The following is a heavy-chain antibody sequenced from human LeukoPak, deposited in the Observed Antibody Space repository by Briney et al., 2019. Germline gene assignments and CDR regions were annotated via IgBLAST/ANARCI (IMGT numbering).Heavy chain of an antibody. CDR3: ARDDLRSGYYYFAY. CDR1: GFTFSSYS. CDR2: ISSSSSYI. Sequence: GGSLRLSCAASGFTFSSYSMNWVRQAPGKGLEWVSSISSSSSYIYYADSVKGRFSISRDNAKNSLYLEMNSLRAEDTAVYYCARDDLRSGYYYFAYWGQGTLVTVSS. D-gene: IGHD3-22*01. J-gene: IGHJ4*02. V-gene: IGHV3-21*04.